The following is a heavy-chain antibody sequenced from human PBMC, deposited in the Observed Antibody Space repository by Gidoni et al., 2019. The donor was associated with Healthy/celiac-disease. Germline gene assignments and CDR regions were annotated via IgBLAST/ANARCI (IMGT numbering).Heavy chain of an antibody. CDR3: ARPIEDAFDI. J-gene: IGHJ3*02. Sequence: QITLKESGPTLVRPTQPRTLTFTFSGFSLSTSGVGVGWIRQPPGKALEWLALIYWDDDKRYSPSLKSRLTITKDTSKNQVVLTMTNMDPVDTATYYCARPIEDAFDIWGQGTMVTVSS. V-gene: IGHV2-5*02. D-gene: IGHD2-21*01. CDR1: GFSLSTSGVG. CDR2: IYWDDDK.